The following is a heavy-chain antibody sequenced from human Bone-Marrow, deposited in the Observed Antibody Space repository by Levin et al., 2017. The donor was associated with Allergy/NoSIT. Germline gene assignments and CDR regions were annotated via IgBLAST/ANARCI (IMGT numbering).Heavy chain of an antibody. CDR3: AREYYMDV. CDR1: GYSISSDYY. Sequence: SQTLSLTCAVSGYSISSDYYWGWIRQPPGTGLEWIGNIYETGSTKYNPSLKSRVTISVDTSKNQFSLQLNSVTAADTAVYFCAREYYMDVWGKGTTVTVSS. CDR2: IYETGST. V-gene: IGHV4-38-2*02. J-gene: IGHJ6*03.